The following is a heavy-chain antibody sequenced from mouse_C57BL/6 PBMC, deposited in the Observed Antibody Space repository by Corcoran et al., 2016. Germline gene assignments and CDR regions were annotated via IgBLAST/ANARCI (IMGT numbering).Heavy chain of an antibody. J-gene: IGHJ2*01. D-gene: IGHD2-4*01. V-gene: IGHV9-3*01. CDR3: ARWSGYDYDGRDGYFDY. CDR2: INTYSGVP. CDR1: GYTFTTYG. Sequence: QIQLVQSGPELKKPGETVKISCKASGYTFTTYGMSWVKQAPGKGLKWMGWINTYSGVPTYADDFKGRFAFSLETSASTAYLQINNLKNEDTATYFCARWSGYDYDGRDGYFDYWGQGTTLTVSS.